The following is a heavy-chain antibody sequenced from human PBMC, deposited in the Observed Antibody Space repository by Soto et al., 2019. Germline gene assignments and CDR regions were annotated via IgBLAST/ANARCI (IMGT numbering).Heavy chain of an antibody. J-gene: IGHJ6*02. CDR2: IVGGSGNT. CDR3: AARRSGLYAMDV. CDR1: GFTFSTSA. Sequence: MQLVQSGPEVKKPGTSVKVSCKASGFTFSTSAVQWVRQARGQRPEWMGWIVGGSGNTNYAQNSQERVIITRDMSTSTVYMELSSLRSDDTAVYFCAARRSGLYAMDVWGQGPTVTVSS. D-gene: IGHD1-26*01. V-gene: IGHV1-58*01.